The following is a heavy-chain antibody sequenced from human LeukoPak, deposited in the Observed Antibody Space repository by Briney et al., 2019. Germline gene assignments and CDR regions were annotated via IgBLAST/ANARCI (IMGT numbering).Heavy chain of an antibody. J-gene: IGHJ4*02. CDR1: GFSFSTYW. V-gene: IGHV3-7*01. Sequence: GGSLRLSCAASGFSFSTYWMTWVRQAPGKGLEWVANMKQDGSEKYYVDSVKGRFTISRDNAKNSLYLEMNSLRAEDTAMYYCARDRRDGYNVLDYWGQGTLVTVSS. D-gene: IGHD5-24*01. CDR2: MKQDGSEK. CDR3: ARDRRDGYNVLDY.